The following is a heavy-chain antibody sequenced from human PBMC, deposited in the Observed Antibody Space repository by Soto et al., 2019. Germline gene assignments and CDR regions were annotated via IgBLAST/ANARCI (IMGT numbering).Heavy chain of an antibody. CDR3: AKGGGIRGHYYYMDV. Sequence: QVQLVESGGGVVQPGRSLRLSCAASGFTFSSYGMHWVRQAPGKGLEWVAVISYDGSNKYYADSVKGRFTISRDNSKNTLYLQMNSLRAEDTAVYYCAKGGGIRGHYYYMDVWGKGTTVTVSS. V-gene: IGHV3-30*18. CDR2: ISYDGSNK. J-gene: IGHJ6*03. CDR1: GFTFSSYG. D-gene: IGHD2-15*01.